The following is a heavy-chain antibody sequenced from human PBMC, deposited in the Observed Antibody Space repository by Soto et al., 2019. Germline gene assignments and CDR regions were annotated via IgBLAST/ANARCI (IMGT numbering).Heavy chain of an antibody. CDR3: ARQFRITMVRGVIISNWFDP. Sequence: QLQLQESGPGLVKPSETLSLTCTVSGGSISSSSYYWGWIRQPPGKGLEWIGSIYYSGSTYYNPSLKSRVTISVDTSKNQFSLKLSSVTAADTAVYYCARQFRITMVRGVIISNWFDPWGQGTLVTVSS. J-gene: IGHJ5*02. V-gene: IGHV4-39*01. D-gene: IGHD3-10*01. CDR2: IYYSGST. CDR1: GGSISSSSYY.